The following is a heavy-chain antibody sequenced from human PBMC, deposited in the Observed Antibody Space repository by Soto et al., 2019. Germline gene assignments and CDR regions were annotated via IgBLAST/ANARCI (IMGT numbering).Heavy chain of an antibody. D-gene: IGHD3-22*01. V-gene: IGHV3-23*01. J-gene: IGHJ4*02. CDR2: ISGSGGST. CDR1: GFTFVSYA. CDR3: AKDLGDYYYDSSGYYIGFDY. Sequence: GGSLRLSCAASGFTFVSYAMIWVRHSPGKGLEWVSAISGSGGSTYYADSVKGRFTISRDNSKNTLYLQMNSLRAEDTAVYYCAKDLGDYYYDSSGYYIGFDYWGQGTLVTVSS.